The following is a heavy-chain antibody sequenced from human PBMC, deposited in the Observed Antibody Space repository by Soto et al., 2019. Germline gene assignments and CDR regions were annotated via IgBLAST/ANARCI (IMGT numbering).Heavy chain of an antibody. CDR2: ISAYNGNT. Sequence: ASVKVSSKASGYTFTSYGISWVRQAPGQGLEWMGWISAYNGNTNYAQKLQGRVTMTTDTSTSTAYMELRSLRSDDTAVYYCARDGLGDCTNGVCYSGVGYYYYYGMDVWGQGTTVTVSS. V-gene: IGHV1-18*01. CDR1: GYTFTSYG. CDR3: ARDGLGDCTNGVCYSGVGYYYYYGMDV. J-gene: IGHJ6*02. D-gene: IGHD2-8*01.